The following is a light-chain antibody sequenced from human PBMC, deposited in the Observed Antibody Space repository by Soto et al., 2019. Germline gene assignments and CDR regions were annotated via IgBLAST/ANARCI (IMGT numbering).Light chain of an antibody. J-gene: IGKJ5*01. CDR3: QQSHSLPIT. V-gene: IGKV1-39*01. CDR1: QSISAY. CDR2: AAF. Sequence: DIQMTQSPSSLSASVGDRVIITCRASQSISAYLNWYQQKPGKAPKLLIYAAFSLQSGVPSRFSGGGSGTDFSLTISTLQPEDFATYYCQQSHSLPITFGQGTRLEIK.